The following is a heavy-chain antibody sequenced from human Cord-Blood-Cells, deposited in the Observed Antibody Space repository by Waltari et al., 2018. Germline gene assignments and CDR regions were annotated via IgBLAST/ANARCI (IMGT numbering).Heavy chain of an antibody. Sequence: EVQLVESGGGLVQPGRSLSLSCAASGFTFDDYAMHWVRQAPGKGLEWVSGISWNRGSIGYADSVKGRFTISRDNAKNSLYLQMNSLRAEDTALYYCAKGEYFDYWGQGTLVTVSS. V-gene: IGHV3-9*01. CDR3: AKGEYFDY. CDR2: ISWNRGSI. J-gene: IGHJ4*02. CDR1: GFTFDDYA.